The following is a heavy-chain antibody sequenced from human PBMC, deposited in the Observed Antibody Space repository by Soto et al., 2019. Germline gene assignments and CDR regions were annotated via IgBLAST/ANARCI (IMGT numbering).Heavy chain of an antibody. CDR2: IYTGGTT. Sequence: GSLRLSCAASGFTVSSNYMSWVRQAPGKGLEWVSVIYTGGTTCYTDSVKGRFTISRHNSKNTLYLQMNSLRPEDTAVYYCARDRRISGGTANGLDVWGQGTTVTVSS. CDR1: GFTVSSNY. CDR3: ARDRRISGGTANGLDV. V-gene: IGHV3-53*04. J-gene: IGHJ6*02. D-gene: IGHD6-19*01.